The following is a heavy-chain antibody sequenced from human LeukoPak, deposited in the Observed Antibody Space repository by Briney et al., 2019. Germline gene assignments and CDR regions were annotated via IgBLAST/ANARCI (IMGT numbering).Heavy chain of an antibody. D-gene: IGHD2-2*02. V-gene: IGHV3-74*01. CDR2: INSDGSST. CDR1: GFTFSSYW. J-gene: IGHJ4*02. CDR3: ASASAAINY. Sequence: PGGSLRLSCAASGFTFSSYWMHWVRQAPGKGLVWVSRINSDGSSTSYAYSVKGRFTISRDNAKHTLYLQMNSLRADDTAVYYCASASAAINYWGQGTLVTVSS.